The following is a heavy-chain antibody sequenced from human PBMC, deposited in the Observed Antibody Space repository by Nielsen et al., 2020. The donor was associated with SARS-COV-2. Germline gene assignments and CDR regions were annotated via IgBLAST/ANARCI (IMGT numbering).Heavy chain of an antibody. D-gene: IGHD6-13*01. CDR3: ARVYSSSWLRYYYYGMDV. CDR1: GFTFSSYE. Sequence: GESLKISCAASGFTFSSYEMNWVRQAPGKGLEWVSYISSSGSTIYYADSVKGRFTISRDNAKNSLYLQMNSLRAEDTAVYYCARVYSSSWLRYYYYGMDVWGQGTTVTVS. J-gene: IGHJ6*02. V-gene: IGHV3-48*03. CDR2: ISSSGSTI.